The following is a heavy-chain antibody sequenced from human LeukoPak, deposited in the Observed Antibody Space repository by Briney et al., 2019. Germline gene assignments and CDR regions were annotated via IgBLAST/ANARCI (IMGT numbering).Heavy chain of an antibody. D-gene: IGHD6-19*01. J-gene: IGHJ4*02. Sequence: PGGSPRLSRAASGFTFSSYSINSVRPAPGKGLEWVSPISSSSSYIYYADSVKGRFTISRDNAKNSLYLQMNSLRAEDTAVYYCARMALYSSGLFDYWGQGTLVTVCS. CDR3: ARMALYSSGLFDY. CDR2: ISSSSSYI. V-gene: IGHV3-21*01. CDR1: GFTFSSYS.